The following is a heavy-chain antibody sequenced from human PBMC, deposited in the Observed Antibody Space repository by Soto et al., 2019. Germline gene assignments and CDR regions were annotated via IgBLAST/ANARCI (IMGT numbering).Heavy chain of an antibody. CDR3: AREVNGIAALDP. CDR1: GGSISSGGYS. CDR2: IYHSGST. Sequence: PSETLSLTCAVSGGSISSGGYSWSWIRQPPGKGQEWIGYIYHSGSTYYNPSLKSRVTISVDRSKNQFSLKLSSVTAADTAVYYCAREVNGIAALDPWGQGTLVTVSS. D-gene: IGHD6-6*01. J-gene: IGHJ5*02. V-gene: IGHV4-30-2*01.